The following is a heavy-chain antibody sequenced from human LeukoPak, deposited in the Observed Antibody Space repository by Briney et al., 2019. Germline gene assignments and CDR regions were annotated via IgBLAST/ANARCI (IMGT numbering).Heavy chain of an antibody. CDR3: ARVGSGGTREDTFDI. D-gene: IGHD1-26*01. Sequence: PGGSLRLSRAASGFTFSSYSMNWVRQTPGKGLDWVSSIGSSGSHIYYADSVKGRFTISRDNAKNSLYLQMNSLRAEDTAVYYCARVGSGGTREDTFDIWGQGTMVTVSS. V-gene: IGHV3-21*01. CDR2: IGSSGSHI. CDR1: GFTFSSYS. J-gene: IGHJ3*02.